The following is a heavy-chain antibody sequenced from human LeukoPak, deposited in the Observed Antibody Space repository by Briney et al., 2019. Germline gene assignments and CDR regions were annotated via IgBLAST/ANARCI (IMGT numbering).Heavy chain of an antibody. CDR2: IYYSGST. Sequence: SETLSLTCPVSGGSISSYYWSWIRQPPGEGLEWIGYIYYSGSTNYNPSLKSRVTISVDTSKNQFSLKLSSVTAADTAVYYCARTIAAAGTDFDYWGQGTLVTVSS. J-gene: IGHJ4*02. D-gene: IGHD6-13*01. CDR3: ARTIAAAGTDFDY. V-gene: IGHV4-59*01. CDR1: GGSISSYY.